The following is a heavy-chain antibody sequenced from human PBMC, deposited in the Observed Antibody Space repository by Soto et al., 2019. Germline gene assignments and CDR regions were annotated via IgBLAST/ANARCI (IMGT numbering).Heavy chain of an antibody. Sequence: QVQLVQSGAEVKKPGSSVKVSCKASGGTFSSYAISWVRQAPGQGLEWMGGIIPIFGTANYAQKFQGRVTITADKSTSTAYMELSSLRSEDTAVYYCARGAKYYYDSSPLYYYYGMDVWGQGTTVTVSS. J-gene: IGHJ6*02. V-gene: IGHV1-69*06. CDR3: ARGAKYYYDSSPLYYYYGMDV. CDR2: IIPIFGTA. CDR1: GGTFSSYA. D-gene: IGHD3-22*01.